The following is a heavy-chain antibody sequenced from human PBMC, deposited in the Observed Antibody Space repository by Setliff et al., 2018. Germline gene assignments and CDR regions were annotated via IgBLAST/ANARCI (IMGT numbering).Heavy chain of an antibody. CDR2: VDHSGNT. D-gene: IGHD3-22*01. Sequence: ASETLSLTCTLSGDSISRSTYYWGWIRQSPGKGLVWIGTVDHSGNTFYNPSLKSRVAISVDTSKNRFSLKLTSVSAADTAVYYCARRDSTGYYGYSFDFWGQGTLVTVSS. CDR1: GDSISRSTYY. CDR3: ARRDSTGYYGYSFDF. J-gene: IGHJ4*02. V-gene: IGHV4-39*02.